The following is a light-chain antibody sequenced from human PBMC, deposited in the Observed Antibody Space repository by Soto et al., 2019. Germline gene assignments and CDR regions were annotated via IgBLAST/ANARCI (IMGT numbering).Light chain of an antibody. CDR3: HQRSNWPPFT. V-gene: IGKV3-11*01. Sequence: EMVLTQSPATLPLSPGERATLSCRASQNVGRYLAWYQQKPGQAPRLRIYDASNRATGIPGRFSGSGSGTDFSLTISSLEAEDFAVYYCHQRSNWPPFTFGGGTKVEIK. J-gene: IGKJ4*01. CDR2: DAS. CDR1: QNVGRY.